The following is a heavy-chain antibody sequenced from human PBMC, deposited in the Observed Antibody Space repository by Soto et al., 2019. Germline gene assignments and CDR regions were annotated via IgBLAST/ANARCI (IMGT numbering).Heavy chain of an antibody. CDR1: GGTFNTYA. CDR3: AREVQVHSSAFDY. Sequence: QVQLVQSGAEMKKPGSSVKGSCQSSGGTFNTYAMNWVRQAPGQGPEWMGAISPMFGAANYAPKFQGRVTIAADASTGSSYMHLSSLTSEDTALYSCAREVQVHSSAFDYWGQGTLVTVSS. CDR2: ISPMFGAA. J-gene: IGHJ4*02. V-gene: IGHV1-69*19. D-gene: IGHD2-15*01.